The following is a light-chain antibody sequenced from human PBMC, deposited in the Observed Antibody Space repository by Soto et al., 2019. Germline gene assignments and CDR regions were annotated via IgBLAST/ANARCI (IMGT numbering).Light chain of an antibody. CDR3: SSYTSSNTV. CDR1: SSDVGGYNW. V-gene: IGLV2-14*01. CDR2: EVS. J-gene: IGLJ3*02. Sequence: QSALTQPASVSGSPGQSITISCTGTSSDVGGYNWVSWYQQHPGKAPKLMIFEVSNRPSGVSNRFSGSKSGNTASLTISGLQAEDEADYYCSSYTSSNTVFGGGTQLTVL.